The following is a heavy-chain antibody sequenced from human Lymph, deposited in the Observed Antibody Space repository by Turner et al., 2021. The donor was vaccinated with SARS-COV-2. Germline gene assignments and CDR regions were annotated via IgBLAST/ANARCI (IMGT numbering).Heavy chain of an antibody. J-gene: IGHJ5*02. CDR3: ARETVNNWVDP. CDR2: IYYRGST. V-gene: IGHV4-59*01. Sequence: QVQLQESGPSLVKPLETLSPTCTVSGASMNSNYWSWIRQPPGKRLEWIGYIYYRGSTNYNPSLKSRVTISVDTSKNQFSLKLTSVTAADTAIYYCARETVNNWVDPWGQGILVTVSS. D-gene: IGHD2-21*02. CDR1: GASMNSNY.